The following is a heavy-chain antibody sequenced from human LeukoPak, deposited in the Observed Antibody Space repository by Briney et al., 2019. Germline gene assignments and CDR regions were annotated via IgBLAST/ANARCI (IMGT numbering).Heavy chain of an antibody. CDR3: ASAYYDILTGYFGY. CDR2: IYHSGST. J-gene: IGHJ4*02. Sequence: PSETLSLTCAVSGYSISSGYYWGWIRQPPGKGLEWIGSIYHSGSTYYNPSLKSRVTISVDTSKNQFSLKLSSVTAADTAVYYCASAYYDILTGYFGYWGQGTLVTASS. V-gene: IGHV4-38-2*01. CDR1: GYSISSGYY. D-gene: IGHD3-9*01.